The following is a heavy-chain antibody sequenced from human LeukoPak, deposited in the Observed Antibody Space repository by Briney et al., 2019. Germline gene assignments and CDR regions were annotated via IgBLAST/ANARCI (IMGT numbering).Heavy chain of an antibody. V-gene: IGHV1-8*01. J-gene: IGHJ4*02. D-gene: IGHD1-26*01. CDR2: MNPNSGNT. CDR1: GYTFTSYD. Sequence: ASVKVSCKASGYTFTSYDINWVRQATGQGLEWMGWMNPNSGNTGYAQKFQGRVTMTRNTSISTAYMELSSLRSEDTAVYYCARVGATIQHSDYWGQGTLVTVPS. CDR3: ARVGATIQHSDY.